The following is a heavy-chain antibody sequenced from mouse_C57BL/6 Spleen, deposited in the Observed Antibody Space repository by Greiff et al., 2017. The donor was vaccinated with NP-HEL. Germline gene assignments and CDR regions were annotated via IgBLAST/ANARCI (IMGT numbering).Heavy chain of an antibody. CDR3: ARGGMVTTYYRYFDV. CDR1: GYTFTDYY. J-gene: IGHJ1*03. Sequence: QVQLKQSGPELVKPGASVKISCKASGYTFTDYYINWVKQRPGQGLEWIGWIFPGSGSTYYNEKFKGKATLTVDKSSSTAYMLLSSLTSEDSAVYFCARGGMVTTYYRYFDVWGTGTTVTVSS. V-gene: IGHV1-75*01. D-gene: IGHD2-10*02. CDR2: IFPGSGST.